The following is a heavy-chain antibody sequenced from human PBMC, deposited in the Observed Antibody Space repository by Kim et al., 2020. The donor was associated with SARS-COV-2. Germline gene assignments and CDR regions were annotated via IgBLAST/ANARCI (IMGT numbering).Heavy chain of an antibody. CDR1: GGSISSCGYY. CDR2: IYYSGST. Sequence: SETLSLTCTVSGGSISSCGYYWICIRQHPGKDLEWIVYIYYSGSTYYNPSLKSRVTISADTSKNQFSLKLSSVTAADTAVYYCARVEGITLLGVVILGALDIWGQGTMVTVSS. J-gene: IGHJ3*02. D-gene: IGHD3-3*01. CDR3: ARVEGITLLGVVILGALDI. V-gene: IGHV4-31*03.